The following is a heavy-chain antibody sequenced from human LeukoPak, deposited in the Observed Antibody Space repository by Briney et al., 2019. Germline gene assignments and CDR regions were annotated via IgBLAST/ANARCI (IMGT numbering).Heavy chain of an antibody. CDR3: ARVFRVLEWFPEYYMDV. D-gene: IGHD3-3*01. Sequence: GGSLRLSCVASGFTISSNYMSWVRQAPGKGLEWVANIKQDGSEKYYVDSVKGRFTISRDNAKNSLYLQMNSLRAEDTAVYYCARVFRVLEWFPEYYMDVWGKGTTVTVSS. CDR2: IKQDGSEK. CDR1: GFTISSNY. V-gene: IGHV3-7*01. J-gene: IGHJ6*03.